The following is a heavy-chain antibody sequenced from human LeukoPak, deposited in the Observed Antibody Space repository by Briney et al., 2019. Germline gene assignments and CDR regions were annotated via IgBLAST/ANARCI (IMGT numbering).Heavy chain of an antibody. CDR1: GYTLTELS. CDR3: ARSGHCSGTSCYAEGIDY. V-gene: IGHV1-24*01. D-gene: IGHD2-2*01. J-gene: IGHJ4*02. CDR2: FDPEDGET. Sequence: ASVKVSCKVSGYTLTELSMHWVRQAPGKGLEWMGGFDPEDGETIYAQKFQGRVTMTEDTSTDTAYMELSSLRSEDTAVYYCARSGHCSGTSCYAEGIDYWGQGTLVTVSS.